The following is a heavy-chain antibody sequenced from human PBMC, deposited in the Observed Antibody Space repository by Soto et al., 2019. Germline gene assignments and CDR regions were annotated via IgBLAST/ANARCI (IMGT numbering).Heavy chain of an antibody. V-gene: IGHV1-18*01. CDR3: ARDQYPWGSSINWFDP. D-gene: IGHD3-16*01. J-gene: IGHJ5*02. CDR1: GYTFTSYG. Sequence: GASVKVSCKASGYTFTSYGISWVRQAPGQGLEWMGWISAYNGNTNYAQKLQGRVTMTTDTSTSTAYMELRSLRSDDTAVYYCARDQYPWGSSINWFDPWGQGTLVTVSS. CDR2: ISAYNGNT.